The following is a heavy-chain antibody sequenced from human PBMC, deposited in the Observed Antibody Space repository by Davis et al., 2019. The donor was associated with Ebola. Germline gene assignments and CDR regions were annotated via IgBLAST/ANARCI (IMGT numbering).Heavy chain of an antibody. J-gene: IGHJ4*02. CDR3: TSTTGTNDY. CDR2: IRSKANSYAT. Sequence: GESLKISCAASGFTFSSYSMNWVRQASGKGLEWVGRIRSKANSYATAYAASVKGRFTISRDDSKNTAYLQMNSLKTEDTAVYYCTSTTGTNDYWGQGTLVTVSS. D-gene: IGHD1-1*01. CDR1: GFTFSSYS. V-gene: IGHV3-73*01.